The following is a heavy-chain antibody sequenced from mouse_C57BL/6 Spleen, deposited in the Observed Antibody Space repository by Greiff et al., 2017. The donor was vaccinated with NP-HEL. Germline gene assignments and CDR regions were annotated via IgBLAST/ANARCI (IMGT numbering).Heavy chain of an antibody. CDR3: ARSGYGSVYAMDY. Sequence: VQLQQSGAELVKPGASVKLSCKASGYTFTSYWMQWVKQRPGQGLEWIGEIDPSDSYTNYNQKFKGKATLTVDTSSSTAYMQLSSLTSEDSAVYYCARSGYGSVYAMDYWGQGTSVTVSS. J-gene: IGHJ4*01. CDR2: IDPSDSYT. V-gene: IGHV1-50*01. CDR1: GYTFTSYW. D-gene: IGHD1-1*01.